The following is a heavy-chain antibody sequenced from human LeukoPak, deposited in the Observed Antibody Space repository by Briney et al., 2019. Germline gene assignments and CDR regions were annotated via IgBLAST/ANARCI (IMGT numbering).Heavy chain of an antibody. CDR3: GRAEWELPFDY. CDR2: INSDGSST. V-gene: IGHV3-74*01. Sequence: GGSLRLSCAASGFTFSSYWMYWVRQDPGKGLVWVSRINSDGSSTSYADSVKGRFTISRDNAKNTLYLQMNSLRGEDTAVYYCGRAEWELPFDYWGQGTLVTVSS. CDR1: GFTFSSYW. D-gene: IGHD1-26*01. J-gene: IGHJ4*02.